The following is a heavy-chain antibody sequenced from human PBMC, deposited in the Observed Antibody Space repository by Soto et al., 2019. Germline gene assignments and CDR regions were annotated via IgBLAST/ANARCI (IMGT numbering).Heavy chain of an antibody. J-gene: IGHJ5*02. Sequence: QVQLVQSGAEVKKPGASVKVSCKASGYTFTGYYMHWVRQAPGQGLEWMGWINPNSGGTNYAQKFQGRVTMTRDTSISTAYMELSRLRSDDTAVYYCARDRHPLGWTPKEFDPWGQGTLVTVSS. CDR3: ARDRHPLGWTPKEFDP. D-gene: IGHD6-19*01. CDR2: INPNSGGT. V-gene: IGHV1-2*02. CDR1: GYTFTGYY.